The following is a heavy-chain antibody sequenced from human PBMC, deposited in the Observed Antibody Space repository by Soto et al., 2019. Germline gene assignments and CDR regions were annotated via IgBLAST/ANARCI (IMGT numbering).Heavy chain of an antibody. CDR2: IYYSGST. CDR1: GGSISSGDYY. CDR3: AGKPRGYSYGTFDY. V-gene: IGHV4-30-4*01. Sequence: TLSLTCTVSGGSISSGDYYWSWIRQPPGKGLEWIGYIYYSGSTYYNPSLKSRVTISVDTSKNQFSLKLSSVTAADTAVYYCAGKPRGYSYGTFDYWGHGTLVTVSS. J-gene: IGHJ4*01. D-gene: IGHD5-18*01.